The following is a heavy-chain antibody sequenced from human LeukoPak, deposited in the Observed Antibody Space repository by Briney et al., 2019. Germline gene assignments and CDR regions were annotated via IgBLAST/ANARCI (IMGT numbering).Heavy chain of an antibody. CDR1: GYSIRSGYY. D-gene: IGHD6-13*01. J-gene: IGHJ6*03. V-gene: IGHV4-38-2*02. Sequence: TSETLSLTCTVSGYSIRSGYYWGWIRQPPGKGLEWIGSIYHSGSTYYNPSLKSRVTISVHTSKNQFSLKLLSVTAADTAVYYCARHLSSNYYSYYYMDVWGKGTTVTISS. CDR2: IYHSGST. CDR3: ARHLSSNYYSYYYMDV.